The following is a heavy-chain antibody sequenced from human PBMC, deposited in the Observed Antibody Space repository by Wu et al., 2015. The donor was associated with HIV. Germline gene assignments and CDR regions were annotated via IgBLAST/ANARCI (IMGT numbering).Heavy chain of an antibody. CDR3: ARVLYGSGSYRGWFDP. V-gene: IGHV1-2*02. Sequence: QVQLVQSGAEVKKPGASVKVSCKASGYTFTGYYMHWVRQAPGQGLEWMGWINPNSGGTNYAQKFQGRVTMTRDTSISTAYMELSRLRSDDTAVYYCARVLYGSGSYRGWFDPVGPGNPGPPSP. CDR2: INPNSGGT. J-gene: IGHJ5*02. D-gene: IGHD3-10*01. CDR1: GYTFTGYY.